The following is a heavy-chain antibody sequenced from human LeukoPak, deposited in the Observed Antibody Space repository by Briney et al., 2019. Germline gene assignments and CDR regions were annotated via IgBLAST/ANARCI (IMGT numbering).Heavy chain of an antibody. D-gene: IGHD2-2*01. V-gene: IGHV4-30-4*01. CDR3: ARDSPRYCSSTSCYHYGMDV. CDR2: IYYSGST. CDR1: GGSISSGDYY. J-gene: IGHJ6*02. Sequence: SETLSLTCTVSGGSISSGDYYWSWIRQPPGKGLEWIGYIYYSGSTYYNPSLKSRVTISVDTSKNQFSLKLSSVTAADTAVYYCARDSPRYCSSTSCYHYGMDVWGQGTTVTVSS.